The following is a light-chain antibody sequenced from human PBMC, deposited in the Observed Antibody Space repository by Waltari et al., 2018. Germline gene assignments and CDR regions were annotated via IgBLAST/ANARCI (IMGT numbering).Light chain of an antibody. CDR2: GAS. Sequence: EIVMTPSPATLSVSPGERATLSCRASQSVSSNLAWYQQKPGQAPRLLIYGASTRATGIPARFSGSGSGTEFTLTISSMQSEDFAVYYCQQYNNWSGTFGQGTKVEIK. J-gene: IGKJ1*01. CDR1: QSVSSN. CDR3: QQYNNWSGT. V-gene: IGKV3-15*01.